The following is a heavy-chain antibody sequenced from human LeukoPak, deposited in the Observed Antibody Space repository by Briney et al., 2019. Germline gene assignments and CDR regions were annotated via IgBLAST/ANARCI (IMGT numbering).Heavy chain of an antibody. D-gene: IGHD6-6*01. CDR1: GFTFSSYW. J-gene: IGHJ6*03. V-gene: IGHV3-74*01. CDR3: ASGYSSSLRSHYYYYMDV. CDR2: INSDGRST. Sequence: PGGSLRLSCAASGFTFSSYWMHWVRQAPGKGLVWVSRINSDGRSTSYADSVKGRFTISRDNAKNSLYLQMNSLRAEDTAVYYCASGYSSSLRSHYYYYMDVWGKGTTVTVSS.